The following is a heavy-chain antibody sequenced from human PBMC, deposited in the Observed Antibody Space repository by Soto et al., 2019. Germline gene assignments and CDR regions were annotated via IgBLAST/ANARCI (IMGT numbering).Heavy chain of an antibody. Sequence: PSETLSLTCTVSGGSISSGGYYWSWIRQHPGKGLEWIGYIYYSGSTYYNPSLKSRVTISVDTSKNQFSLKLSSVTAADTAVYYCARDLVGQSESGLGKQNYYYYYMDVWGKGTTVTVSS. CDR2: IYYSGST. V-gene: IGHV4-31*03. CDR3: ARDLVGQSESGLGKQNYYYYYMDV. J-gene: IGHJ6*03. D-gene: IGHD3-16*01. CDR1: GGSISSGGYY.